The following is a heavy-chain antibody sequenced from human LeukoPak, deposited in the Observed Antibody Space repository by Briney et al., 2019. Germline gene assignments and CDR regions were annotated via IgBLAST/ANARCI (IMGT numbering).Heavy chain of an antibody. CDR1: GFSFSNYG. Sequence: PGGSLRLSCAASGFSFSNYGIHWVRQAPGKGLEWVAAIWRDGINKYYADSVKGRFTISRDNSKNTMYLQMNSLRAEDTAVYYCARTMVRGVIRYYYYGMDVWGQGTTVTVSS. D-gene: IGHD3-10*01. CDR2: IWRDGINK. CDR3: ARTMVRGVIRYYYYGMDV. V-gene: IGHV3-33*01. J-gene: IGHJ6*02.